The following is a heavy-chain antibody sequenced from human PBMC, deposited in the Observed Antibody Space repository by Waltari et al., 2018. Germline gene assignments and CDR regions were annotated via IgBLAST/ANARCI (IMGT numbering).Heavy chain of an antibody. CDR2: MSVDGAYT. CDR1: GFTFSSYT. J-gene: IGHJ4*03. D-gene: IGHD3-3*01. V-gene: IGHV3-23*04. CDR3: LRGGFGVVTDY. Sequence: EVQLVESGGGLVQPGGSLRLSCVASGFTFSSYTMTWVRQAPGKGLEWVLVMSVDGAYTYYAHSVRGRFTISRDNSQNTLYLQMNSLTVEDTAVYYCLRGGFGVVTDYWGQGTTVTVSS.